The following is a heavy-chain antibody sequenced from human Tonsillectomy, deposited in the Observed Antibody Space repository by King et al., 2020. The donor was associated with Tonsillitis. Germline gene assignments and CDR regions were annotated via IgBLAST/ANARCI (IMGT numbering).Heavy chain of an antibody. Sequence: VQLVESGGGLVQPGGSLRLACAASGFTFSSYEMNWVRHAPGKGLEWVSYISMRGSTIYYADYVKGRFTISRDKPRNSLYLHMNSLRAEDTAVYYCARDPYSSIDYYYYYYYMDVWGKGTTVTVSS. CDR1: GFTFSSYE. D-gene: IGHD6-13*01. J-gene: IGHJ6*03. V-gene: IGHV3-48*03. CDR2: ISMRGSTI. CDR3: ARDPYSSIDYYYYYYYMDV.